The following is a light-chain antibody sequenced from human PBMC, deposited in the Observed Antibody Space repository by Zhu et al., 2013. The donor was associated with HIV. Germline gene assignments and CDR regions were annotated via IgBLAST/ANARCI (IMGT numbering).Light chain of an antibody. CDR2: DTS. CDR3: QQYDKLPRT. Sequence: DIQMTQSPSSVSASVGDRVTITCRASRGISSWLAWYQQKPGKAPNLLIYDTSNLETGVPSRFSGSGSGTDFSLSISSLRPEDVATYYCQQYDKLPRTFGGGTKVEIK. J-gene: IGKJ4*01. V-gene: IGKV1-33*01. CDR1: RGISSW.